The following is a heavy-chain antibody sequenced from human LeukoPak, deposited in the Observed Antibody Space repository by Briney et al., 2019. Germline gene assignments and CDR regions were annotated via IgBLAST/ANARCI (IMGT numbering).Heavy chain of an antibody. V-gene: IGHV4-4*07. CDR1: GGSISSYY. CDR2: IYTSGST. J-gene: IGHJ3*02. Sequence: SETPSLTCTVSGGSISSYYWSWIRQPAGKGLEWIGRIYTSGSTNYNPSLKSRVTMSVDTSRNQFSLKLNSVTAADTAVYYCAKSNGYGLVDIWGQGTMVTVSS. CDR3: AKSNGYGLVDI. D-gene: IGHD3-10*01.